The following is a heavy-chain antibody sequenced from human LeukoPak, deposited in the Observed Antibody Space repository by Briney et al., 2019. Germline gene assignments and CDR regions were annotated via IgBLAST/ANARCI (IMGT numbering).Heavy chain of an antibody. D-gene: IGHD6-6*01. Sequence: GESLKISCKDSGYSFTSYWNGWVRQMPGKGLEWMGIIYPHDSDTRYSPSFQGQVTISADKSISTAYLQWSSLRASDTAIYYCARHGSSSWAYDIWGQGTMVTVTS. CDR2: IYPHDSDT. J-gene: IGHJ3*02. V-gene: IGHV5-51*01. CDR1: GYSFTSYW. CDR3: ARHGSSSWAYDI.